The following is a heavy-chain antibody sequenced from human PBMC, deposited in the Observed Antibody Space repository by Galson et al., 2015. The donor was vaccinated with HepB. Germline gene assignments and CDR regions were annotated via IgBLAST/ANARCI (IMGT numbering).Heavy chain of an antibody. D-gene: IGHD3-22*01. J-gene: IGHJ4*02. CDR2: IYSGGST. CDR1: GFTVSSNY. CDR3: ARDRAGDSSGYYYVHFDY. Sequence: SLRLSCAASGFTVSSNYMSWVRQAPGKGLEWVSVIYSGGSTYYADSVKGRFTISRDNSKNTLYLQMNSLRAEDTAVYYCARDRAGDSSGYYYVHFDYWGQGTLVTVSS. V-gene: IGHV3-66*02.